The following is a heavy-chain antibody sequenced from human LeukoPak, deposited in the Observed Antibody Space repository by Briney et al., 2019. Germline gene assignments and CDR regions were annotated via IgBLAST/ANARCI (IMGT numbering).Heavy chain of an antibody. V-gene: IGHV3-21*04. D-gene: IGHD2-15*01. CDR2: ISSSSSYI. J-gene: IGHJ3*02. CDR3: ARVFVVVGSTDAFDI. Sequence: GGSLRLSCAASGFTLSSYSMNWVRQAPGRGVEGGSYISSSSSYIYCADSGKGRFTISRDNAKNSLYLQMHSLRAEDTAVYYCARVFVVVGSTDAFDIRGQGTVGPVSS. CDR1: GFTLSSYS.